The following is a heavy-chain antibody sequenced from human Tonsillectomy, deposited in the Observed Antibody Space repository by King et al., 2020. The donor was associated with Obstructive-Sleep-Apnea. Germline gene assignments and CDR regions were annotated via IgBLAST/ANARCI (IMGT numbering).Heavy chain of an antibody. CDR2: ISYSGST. CDR1: GGSINSYY. Sequence: QLQESGPGLVKPSETLSLTCTVSGGSINSYYWSWIRQTPGKGLGWIGYISYSGSTNYNPSLKSRVTISVDTSKNQFSLKRRSVTAADTAVYYCARDRVGRDGYNRFDYWGQGTLVTVSS. D-gene: IGHD5-24*01. J-gene: IGHJ4*02. CDR3: ARDRVGRDGYNRFDY. V-gene: IGHV4-59*01.